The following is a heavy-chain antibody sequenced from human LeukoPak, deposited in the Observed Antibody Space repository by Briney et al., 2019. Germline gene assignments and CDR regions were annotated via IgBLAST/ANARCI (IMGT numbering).Heavy chain of an antibody. J-gene: IGHJ4*02. CDR2: ISYDGGLQ. CDR1: GFSFNSYT. V-gene: IGHV3-30-3*01. Sequence: GGSLRLSCAASGFSFNSYTMHWVRQSPDKGLEWVAVISYDGGLQFYGDSVKGRFIISRDNSRNTLYLQMNSLGPEDTAVYYCARDPTVSVPDYFDYWGQGILVTVSS. CDR3: ARDPTVSVPDYFDY. D-gene: IGHD4-11*01.